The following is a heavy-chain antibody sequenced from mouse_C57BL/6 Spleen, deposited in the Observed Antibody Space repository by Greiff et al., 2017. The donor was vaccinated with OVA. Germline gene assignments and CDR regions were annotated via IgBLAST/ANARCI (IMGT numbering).Heavy chain of an antibody. CDR1: GYSITSGYY. V-gene: IGHV3-6*01. Sequence: EVKLVESGPGLVKPSQSLSLTCSVTGYSITSGYYWNWIRQFPGNKLEWMGYISYDGSNNYNPSLKNRISITRDTSKNQFFLKLNSVTTEDTATYYCASLLLRSYYFDYWGQGTTLTVSS. CDR2: ISYDGSN. J-gene: IGHJ2*01. D-gene: IGHD1-1*01. CDR3: ASLLLRSYYFDY.